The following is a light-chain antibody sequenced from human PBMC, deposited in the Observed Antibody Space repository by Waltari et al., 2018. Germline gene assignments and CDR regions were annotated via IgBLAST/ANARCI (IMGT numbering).Light chain of an antibody. CDR2: GTS. V-gene: IGKV3-15*01. CDR1: QRVGSK. J-gene: IGKJ1*01. CDR3: QQYGDWWT. Sequence: EIVMTQSPATLSVSPGERATLSCRASQRVGSKLAWYQQKPGQAPRLLLHGTSIRATGVPARFSGSGSGTEFTLTISSLQSEDFAFYYCQQYGDWWTFGQGTKVES.